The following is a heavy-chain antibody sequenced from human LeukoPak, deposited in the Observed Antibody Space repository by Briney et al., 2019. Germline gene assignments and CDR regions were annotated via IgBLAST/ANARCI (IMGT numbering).Heavy chain of an antibody. CDR2: INSDGSST. V-gene: IGHV3-74*01. Sequence: PGGSLRLSCAASGFTFSSYWMHWVRQAPGKGLVWVSRINSDGSSTSYADSVKGRFTISRDNAKNTLYLQMNSLRAEDTAVYHCARGRWGPLPWFDPWGQGTLVTVSS. CDR3: ARGRWGPLPWFDP. J-gene: IGHJ5*02. CDR1: GFTFSSYW. D-gene: IGHD4-23*01.